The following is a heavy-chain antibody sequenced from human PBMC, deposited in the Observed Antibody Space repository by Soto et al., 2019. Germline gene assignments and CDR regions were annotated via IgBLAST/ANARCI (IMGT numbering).Heavy chain of an antibody. Sequence: SETLSLTCTVSGGSISSGVYYWSWIRHHPGKGLEWIGYIYYSGSTYYNPSLKSRVTISVDTSKNQFSLKLSSVTAADTAVYYCARAYSGNYYYYGMDVWGQGTTVTVSS. CDR2: IYYSGST. D-gene: IGHD2-21*01. J-gene: IGHJ6*02. V-gene: IGHV4-31*03. CDR1: GGSISSGVYY. CDR3: ARAYSGNYYYYGMDV.